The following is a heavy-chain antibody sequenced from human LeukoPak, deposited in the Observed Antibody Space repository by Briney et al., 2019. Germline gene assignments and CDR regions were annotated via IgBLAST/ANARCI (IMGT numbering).Heavy chain of an antibody. CDR1: GYTFTDYY. CDR2: ISAYNGNT. J-gene: IGHJ4*02. CDR3: ARQVDSTMALPDY. V-gene: IGHV1-18*04. Sequence: ASVKVSCKASGYTFTDYYMHWVRQAPGQGLEWMGWISAYNGNTNYAQKLQGRVTMTTDTSTSTAYMELRSLRSDDTAVYYCARQVDSTMALPDYWGQGTLVTVSS. D-gene: IGHD3-10*01.